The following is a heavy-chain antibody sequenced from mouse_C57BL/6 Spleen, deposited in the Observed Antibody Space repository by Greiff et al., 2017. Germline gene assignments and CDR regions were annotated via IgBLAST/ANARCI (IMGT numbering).Heavy chain of an antibody. D-gene: IGHD4-1*01. CDR2: IDPSDSET. V-gene: IGHV1-52*01. Sequence: QVQLQQPGAELVRPGSSVKLSCKASGYTFTSYWMHWVKQRPIQGLEWIGNIDPSDSETHYNQKFKDKATLTVDKSSSTAYMQLSSLTSEDSAVYYCARRTGTGLWDYWGQGTTLTVSS. CDR1: GYTFTSYW. J-gene: IGHJ2*01. CDR3: ARRTGTGLWDY.